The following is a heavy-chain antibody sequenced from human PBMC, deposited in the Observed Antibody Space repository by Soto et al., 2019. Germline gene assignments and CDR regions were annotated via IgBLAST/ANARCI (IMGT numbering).Heavy chain of an antibody. CDR2: IVVGSGNT. CDR3: AAGYDSSGYLF. CDR1: GFTFTSSA. V-gene: IGHV1-58*01. Sequence: ASVKVSCKASGFTFTSSAVQWVRQARGQRLEWIGWIVVGSGNTNYAQKFQERVTITRDMSTRTAYMELSGLRSEDTAVYYCAAGYDSSGYLFWAQGTTVTVSS. D-gene: IGHD3-22*01. J-gene: IGHJ6*02.